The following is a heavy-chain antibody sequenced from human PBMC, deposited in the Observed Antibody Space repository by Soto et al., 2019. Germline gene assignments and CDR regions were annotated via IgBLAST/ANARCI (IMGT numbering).Heavy chain of an antibody. Sequence: GGSLRLSCAASGFTFDDYTMHWVRQAPGKGLGWVSLISWDGGSTYYADSVKGRFTISRDNSKNSLYLQMNSLRTEDTALYYCAKDLDTAMVSSPDYYGMDVWGQGTTVTVSS. D-gene: IGHD5-18*01. J-gene: IGHJ6*02. CDR1: GFTFDDYT. CDR2: ISWDGGST. CDR3: AKDLDTAMVSSPDYYGMDV. V-gene: IGHV3-43*01.